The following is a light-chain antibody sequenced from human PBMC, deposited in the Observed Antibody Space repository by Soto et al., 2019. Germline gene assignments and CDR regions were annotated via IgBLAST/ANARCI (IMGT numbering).Light chain of an antibody. Sequence: QSALTQPASVSGSPGQSITISCTGTSSDVGGYNYVSWYQQHPGNAPKLMIYDVSNRPSGVSNRFSGSKSGNTASLTISGLQAEDEAYYYCSSYTRSSTLEVFGTGTKLTVL. CDR1: SSDVGGYNY. CDR3: SSYTRSSTLEV. CDR2: DVS. J-gene: IGLJ1*01. V-gene: IGLV2-14*01.